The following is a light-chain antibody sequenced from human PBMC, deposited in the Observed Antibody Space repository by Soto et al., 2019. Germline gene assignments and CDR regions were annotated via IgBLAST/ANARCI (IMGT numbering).Light chain of an antibody. J-gene: IGKJ5*01. CDR1: QSVSSN. CDR2: GAS. CDR3: QQYNNWPPRIT. Sequence: EIVLKQSPATLSESLEDTATLSCRASQSVSSNLAWYQQKPGQAPRLLIYGASTRATGIPARFSGSGSGTEFTLTISSLQSEDFAVYYCQQYNNWPPRITFGQGTRLEIK. V-gene: IGKV3-15*01.